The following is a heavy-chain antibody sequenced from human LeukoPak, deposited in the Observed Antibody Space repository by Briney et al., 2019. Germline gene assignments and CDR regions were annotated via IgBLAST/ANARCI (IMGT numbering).Heavy chain of an antibody. V-gene: IGHV4-34*01. J-gene: IGHJ4*02. Sequence: SETLSLTCAVYGGSFSGYYWSWVRQPPGKGLEWIGEINHSGSTNYNPSLKSRVTISVDTSKNQFSLKLSSVTAADTAVYYCARGGQGSYAYRPPGYWGQGPLVSVPS. CDR1: GGSFSGYY. D-gene: IGHD1-26*01. CDR2: INHSGST. CDR3: ARGGQGSYAYRPPGY.